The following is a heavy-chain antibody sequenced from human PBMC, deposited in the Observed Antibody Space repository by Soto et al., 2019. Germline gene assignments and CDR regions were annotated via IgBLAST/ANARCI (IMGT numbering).Heavy chain of an antibody. D-gene: IGHD3-3*01. CDR2: IYYSGST. CDR1: GGSISSGDYY. J-gene: IGHJ5*02. V-gene: IGHV4-30-4*01. Sequence: QVQLQESGPGLVKTSLTLSLTCTVSGGSISSGDYYWSWIRQPPGKGLEWIGYIYYSGSTYYNPSLKSRVTISVDTSKNQFSLKLSSVTAADTAVYYCAREGDFWSGSNWFDPWGQGTLVTVSS. CDR3: AREGDFWSGSNWFDP.